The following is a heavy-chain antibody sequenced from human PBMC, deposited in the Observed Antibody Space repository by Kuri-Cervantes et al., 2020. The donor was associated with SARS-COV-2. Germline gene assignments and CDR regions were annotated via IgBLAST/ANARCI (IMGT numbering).Heavy chain of an antibody. CDR1: GYTFTSYY. CDR3: ARDIWGSDQYESYYYYGMDV. CDR2: INPSGGST. D-gene: IGHD3-16*01. Sequence: ASVKVSCKASGYTFTSYYMHWVRQAPGQGLEWMGIINPSGGSTSYAQKLQGRVTMTRDTSTSTVYMELSSLRAEDTAVYYCARDIWGSDQYESYYYYGMDVWDQGTTVTVSS. V-gene: IGHV1-46*01. J-gene: IGHJ6*02.